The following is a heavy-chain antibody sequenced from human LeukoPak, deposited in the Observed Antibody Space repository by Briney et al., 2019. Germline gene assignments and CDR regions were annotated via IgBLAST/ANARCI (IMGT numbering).Heavy chain of an antibody. Sequence: TGGSLRLSCAASGFTFSSYWMSWVRQAPGKGLEWVANIKQDGSEKYYVDSVKGRFTISRDNSKNSLYLQMNSLRTEDTALYYCAKDYNFDFSNSYFDYWGQGTLVTVS. D-gene: IGHD4-11*01. V-gene: IGHV3-7*05. CDR3: AKDYNFDFSNSYFDY. J-gene: IGHJ4*02. CDR2: IKQDGSEK. CDR1: GFTFSSYW.